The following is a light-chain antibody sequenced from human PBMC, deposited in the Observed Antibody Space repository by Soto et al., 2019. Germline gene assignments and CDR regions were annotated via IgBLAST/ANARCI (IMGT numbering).Light chain of an antibody. J-gene: IGKJ4*01. Sequence: DIQLTQSPSFLSASVGDRVTITCRASQGISSYLAWYQQRLGKAPKLLIYTASTLQSGVPSRFSGSGSGTEFILTISSLQPADFATYYCQQLNSYPLTFGGGTKVEIK. CDR1: QGISSY. V-gene: IGKV1-9*01. CDR3: QQLNSYPLT. CDR2: TAS.